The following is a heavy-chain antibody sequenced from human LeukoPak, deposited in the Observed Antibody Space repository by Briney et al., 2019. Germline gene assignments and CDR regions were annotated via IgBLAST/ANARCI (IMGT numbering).Heavy chain of an antibody. D-gene: IGHD2-21*02. Sequence: PGGSLRLSCAASGFTFSSYGMHWVRQAPGKGLEWVAVISYDGSNKYYAGSVKGRFTISRDNSKNTLYLQMNSLRAEDTAVYYCARCGGDCYYDYWGQGTLVTVSS. CDR2: ISYDGSNK. CDR3: ARCGGDCYYDY. J-gene: IGHJ4*02. CDR1: GFTFSSYG. V-gene: IGHV3-30*03.